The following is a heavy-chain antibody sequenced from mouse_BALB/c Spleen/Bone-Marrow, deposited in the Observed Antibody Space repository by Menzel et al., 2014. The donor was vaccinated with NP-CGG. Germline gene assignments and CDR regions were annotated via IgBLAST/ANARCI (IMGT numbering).Heavy chain of an antibody. J-gene: IGHJ3*01. CDR3: AAGYYGNSGWFAY. D-gene: IGHD2-1*01. CDR1: GYTFTSYT. Sequence: QVQLQQSGAELARPGASVKMSCKASGYTFTSYTMHWVKQRPGQGLEWIGYINPSSGYTNHNQKFKDKATLTADKSSSTAYMQLSSLTSEDSAVYYCAAGYYGNSGWFAYWGQGTLVTVSA. CDR2: INPSSGYT. V-gene: IGHV1-4*01.